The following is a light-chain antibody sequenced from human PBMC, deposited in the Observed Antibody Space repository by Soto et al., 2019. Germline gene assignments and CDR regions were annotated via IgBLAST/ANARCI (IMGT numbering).Light chain of an antibody. V-gene: IGKV3-15*01. CDR1: QSVSSN. CDR3: QKYNNWPPYT. CDR2: GAS. J-gene: IGKJ2*01. Sequence: EIVMTQSPATLSVSPGERATLSCRASQSVSSNLAWYQQKPGQAPRLLIYGASTRASDIPARFSGSGPGTEFSLTISSLQSEDFAVYYCQKYNNWPPYTFGQGTKLEIK.